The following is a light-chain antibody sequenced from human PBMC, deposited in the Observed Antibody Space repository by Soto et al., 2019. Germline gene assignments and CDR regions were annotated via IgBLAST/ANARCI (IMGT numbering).Light chain of an antibody. J-gene: IGKJ1*01. Sequence: DIQMTHSPSILSSSVGDRFTITCLASQSISSWLAWYQQKPGKAPNLLIYKASHLENGVPSRFSGSGSGTEFTLTISSLQPGDFATYYCQHYNTYPWTFGQGTKVDI. CDR2: KAS. V-gene: IGKV1-5*03. CDR1: QSISSW. CDR3: QHYNTYPWT.